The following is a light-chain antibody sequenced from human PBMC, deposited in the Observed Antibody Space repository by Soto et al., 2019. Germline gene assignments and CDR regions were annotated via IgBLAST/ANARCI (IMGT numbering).Light chain of an antibody. V-gene: IGKV3-11*01. J-gene: IGKJ5*01. Sequence: EIVLTQSPATLSLSPGERATLSCRASQSVKSYLAWYQQKPGQAPRLLIYDASNRATGIRARFSGSGSGTDFTLIISRLEPEDFAVYYCQQRSNWPSITFGQGTRLEIK. CDR3: QQRSNWPSIT. CDR1: QSVKSY. CDR2: DAS.